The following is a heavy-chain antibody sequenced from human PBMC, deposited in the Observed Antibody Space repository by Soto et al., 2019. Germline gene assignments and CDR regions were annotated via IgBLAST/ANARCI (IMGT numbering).Heavy chain of an antibody. CDR3: AREPETNCQGSSCNWFDP. CDR2: ISSSSSYI. V-gene: IGHV3-21*01. D-gene: IGHD1-1*01. CDR1: GFTFSSYS. Sequence: EVQLVESGGGLVKPGGSLRLSCAASGFTFSSYSMNWVRQAPGKGLEWVSSISSSSSYIYYADSVKGRFTISRDNAKNSLYLQMNSLRAEDTAVYYCAREPETNCQGSSCNWFDPWGQGTLVTVSS. J-gene: IGHJ5*02.